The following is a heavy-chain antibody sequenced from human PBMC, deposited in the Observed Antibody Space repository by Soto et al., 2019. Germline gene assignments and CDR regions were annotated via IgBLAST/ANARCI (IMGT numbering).Heavy chain of an antibody. J-gene: IGHJ4*02. CDR2: ISSGTSYT. D-gene: IGHD3-10*01. CDR3: ARTSYYASGYYYNDIIY. V-gene: IGHV3-11*03. Sequence: GGSLRLSCAASGFTFNNYAMIWIRQAPGKGLEWVSYISSGTSYTNYADSVKGRFTISRDNAKNSLYLQMNSLRAEDTAVYYCARTSYYASGYYYNDIIYWGQGTLVTVSS. CDR1: GFTFNNYA.